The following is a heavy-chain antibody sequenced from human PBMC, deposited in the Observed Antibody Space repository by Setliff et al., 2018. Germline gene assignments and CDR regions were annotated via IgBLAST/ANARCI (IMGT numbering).Heavy chain of an antibody. V-gene: IGHV4-34*01. CDR2: INHSGST. CDR3: ARAAGSRKYNFWSGYQP. D-gene: IGHD3-3*01. Sequence: PSETLSLTCAVYGGSFSGYYWSWIRQPPGKGLEWIGEINHSGSTNYNPSLKSRVTISVDTSKKQFSLKLSSATAADTAVYYCARAAGSRKYNFWSGYQPWGQGTLVTVSS. CDR1: GGSFSGYY. J-gene: IGHJ4*02.